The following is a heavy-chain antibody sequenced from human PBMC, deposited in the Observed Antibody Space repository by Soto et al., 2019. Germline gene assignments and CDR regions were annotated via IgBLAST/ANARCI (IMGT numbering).Heavy chain of an antibody. V-gene: IGHV3-74*01. CDR2: INSDGSST. J-gene: IGHJ6*02. Sequence: EVPLVESGGGLVQPGGSLRLSCAASGFTFSSYWMHWVRQAPGKGLVWVSRINSDGSSTSYADSVKGRFTISRDNAKNTLYPEINSLSADDTAVYYWARDFVATVHRVYGMDVWVQGTTVTVSS. CDR3: ARDFVATVHRVYGMDV. D-gene: IGHD5-12*01. CDR1: GFTFSSYW.